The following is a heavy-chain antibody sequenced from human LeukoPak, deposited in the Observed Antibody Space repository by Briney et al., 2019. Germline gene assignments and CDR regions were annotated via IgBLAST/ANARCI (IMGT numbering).Heavy chain of an antibody. Sequence: GGSLRLSCAASGFTFTSYSMNWVRQAPGKGLEWVSTISGGGGSTYYADSVKGRFTISRDNSKNTLYLQMNSLRAEDTAVYYCAKIYSSSWYGLIDYWGQGTLVTVSS. J-gene: IGHJ4*02. CDR3: AKIYSSSWYGLIDY. CDR2: ISGGGGST. D-gene: IGHD6-13*01. V-gene: IGHV3-23*01. CDR1: GFTFTSYS.